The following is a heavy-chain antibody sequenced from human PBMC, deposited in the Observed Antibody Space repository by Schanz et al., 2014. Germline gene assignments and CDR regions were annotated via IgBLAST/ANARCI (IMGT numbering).Heavy chain of an antibody. V-gene: IGHV1-18*01. CDR3: ARVVRSDYLSELDF. J-gene: IGHJ4*02. CDR2: ISPYNGNT. D-gene: IGHD4-17*01. CDR1: GYFFSSYG. Sequence: QVQLVQSEAAVKKPGASVKVSCKASGYFFSSYGISWVRQAPGQGLEWMGWISPYNGNTKYAEKLEDRVTMTTDISPSPDYMKLRSLTSDDKAVYYCARVVRSDYLSELDFWGQGTQVIVSS.